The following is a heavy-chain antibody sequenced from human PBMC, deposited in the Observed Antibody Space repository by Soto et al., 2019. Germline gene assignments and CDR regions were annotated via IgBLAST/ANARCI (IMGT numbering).Heavy chain of an antibody. D-gene: IGHD6-19*01. CDR1: GGSITCYY. V-gene: IGHV4-59*01. J-gene: IGHJ4*02. CDR2: IYYSGST. CDR3: ARFSGWYSAFDY. Sequence: SETLSLTCTVSGGSITCYYWSLILHPPGNGLEWIAYIYYSGSTNYNPSLKSRVTISVDTSKTEFSLKLHSVTTADTAVYYCARFSGWYSAFDYWGQGTPVTVSS.